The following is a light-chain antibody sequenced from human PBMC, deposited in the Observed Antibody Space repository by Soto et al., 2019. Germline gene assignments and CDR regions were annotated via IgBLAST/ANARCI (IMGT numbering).Light chain of an antibody. V-gene: IGKV2-28*01. Sequence: DLVMTQSPLSLPVTPGEPASISCRSSQSLLHSDGYNYLDWYLQKPGQSPHLLIYLGSNRASGVPDRFSGSGSGTDFTLKINRVEAEDVGVYYCMQALQTPYTFGQGTKLEIK. CDR1: QSLLHSDGYNY. CDR3: MQALQTPYT. J-gene: IGKJ2*01. CDR2: LGS.